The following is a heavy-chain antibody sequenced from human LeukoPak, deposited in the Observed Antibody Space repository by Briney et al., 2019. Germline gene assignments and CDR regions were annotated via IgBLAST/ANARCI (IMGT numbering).Heavy chain of an antibody. Sequence: TGGSLRLSCAASGFTFSSYAMHWVRQAPGKGLEWVAVISYDGSNKYYADSVKGRFTISRDNSKNTLYLQMNSLRAEDTVVYYCARGVNWNGYYYYGMDVWGQGTTVTVSS. CDR1: GFTFSSYA. CDR2: ISYDGSNK. J-gene: IGHJ6*02. V-gene: IGHV3-30-3*01. D-gene: IGHD1-1*01. CDR3: ARGVNWNGYYYYGMDV.